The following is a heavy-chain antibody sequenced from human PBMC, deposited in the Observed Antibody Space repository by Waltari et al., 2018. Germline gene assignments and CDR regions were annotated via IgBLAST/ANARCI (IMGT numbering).Heavy chain of an antibody. V-gene: IGHV1-69*01. D-gene: IGHD2-15*01. J-gene: IGHJ4*02. CDR3: ARDLNPHCSGGSCYANFDY. CDR2: IIPIFGTA. Sequence: QVQLVQSGAEVKKPGSSVQVSCKASGGTFSSYAISWVRQAPGQGLEWMGGIIPIFGTANYAQKFQGRVTITADESTSTAYMELSSLRSEDTAVYYCARDLNPHCSGGSCYANFDYWGQGTLVTVSS. CDR1: GGTFSSYA.